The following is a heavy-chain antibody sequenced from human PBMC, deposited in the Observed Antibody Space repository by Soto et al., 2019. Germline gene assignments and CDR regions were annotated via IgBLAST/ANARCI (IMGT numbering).Heavy chain of an antibody. J-gene: IGHJ6*02. Sequence: SETLSLTCTVSGGSISSGGYYWSWIRQHPGKGLEWIEYIYYSGSTYYNPSLKSRVTISVDTSKNQFSLKLSSVTAADTAVYYCARDAQHHGMHVWGQGTTVTVSS. D-gene: IGHD6-13*01. V-gene: IGHV4-31*03. CDR1: GGSISSGGYY. CDR3: ARDAQHHGMHV. CDR2: IYYSGST.